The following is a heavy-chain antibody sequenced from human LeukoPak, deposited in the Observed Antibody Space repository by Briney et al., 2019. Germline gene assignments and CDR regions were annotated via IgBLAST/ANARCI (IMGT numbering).Heavy chain of an antibody. V-gene: IGHV3-23*01. D-gene: IGHD6-13*01. CDR2: ISGRGVNT. CDR1: GFTFSIYA. CDR3: AKNGVGRGYGSSHYFGGIDF. J-gene: IGHJ4*02. Sequence: QPGGSLRLSCVASGFTFSIYAMTWVRQTPEKGLEWVSSISGRGVNTYYADSVKSRFTLSRDNSKNTLSLHMNSLRPEDTGIYYCAKNGVGRGYGSSHYFGGIDFWGQGTLVTVSS.